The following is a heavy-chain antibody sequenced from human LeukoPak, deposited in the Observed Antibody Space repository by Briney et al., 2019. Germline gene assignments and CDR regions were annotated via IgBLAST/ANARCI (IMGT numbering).Heavy chain of an antibody. CDR1: GFTFSTYG. Sequence: GRSLRLSCAASGFTFSTYGMHWVRQAPGKGLEWVAVISFDGSNKYYADSVKGRFTISRDNSKNTLYLQMNSLRAEDTAVYYCARDDVVYSGSYTFDYWGQGTLVTVSS. CDR2: ISFDGSNK. CDR3: ARDDVVYSGSYTFDY. V-gene: IGHV3-30*03. J-gene: IGHJ4*02. D-gene: IGHD1-26*01.